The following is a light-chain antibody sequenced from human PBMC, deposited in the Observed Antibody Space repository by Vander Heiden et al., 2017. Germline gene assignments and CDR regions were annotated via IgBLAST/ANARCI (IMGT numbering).Light chain of an antibody. CDR3: MQGTHWPRT. V-gene: IGKV2-30*01. J-gene: IGKJ1*01. Sequence: VVMTQSPLTPPAILGQPASICCRPSPVLVYIGGNTYLNWFQQKPGQSPRRLIYEVSSRDSGVPDRFSGSGSGTDFTLKISRVEAEDVGVYYCMQGTHWPRTFGQGTKVEIK. CDR1: PVLVYIGGNTY. CDR2: EVS.